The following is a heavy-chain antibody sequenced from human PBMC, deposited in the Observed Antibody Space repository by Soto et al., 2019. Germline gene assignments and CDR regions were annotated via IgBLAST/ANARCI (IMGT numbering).Heavy chain of an antibody. V-gene: IGHV4-59*01. CDR2: IYYSGST. J-gene: IGHJ6*03. CDR3: ARGSWEVHGSGSYSAYYYYYLDV. D-gene: IGHD3-10*01. Sequence: SESLSLTCTVSGGPISSYYWSWIRQPPGKGLEWIGYIYYSGSTNYNPSLKSRVTISVDTSKNQFSLKLSSVTAADTAVYYCARGSWEVHGSGSYSAYYYYYLDVWGKGTTVT. CDR1: GGPISSYY.